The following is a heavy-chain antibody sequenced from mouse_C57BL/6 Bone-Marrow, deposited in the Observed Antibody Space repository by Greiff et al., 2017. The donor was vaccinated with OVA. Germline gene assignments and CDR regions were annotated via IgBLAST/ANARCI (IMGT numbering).Heavy chain of an antibody. Sequence: VQLQQSGAELVKPGASVKLSCTASGFNIKDYYMHWVKQRTEQGLEWIGRIDPEDGETKYAPQFQGKATITADTSSNTAYLQLSSLTSEDTAVYYCARGLDYYGSSYGDFDYWGQGTTLTVSS. CDR1: GFNIKDYY. D-gene: IGHD1-1*01. CDR2: IDPEDGET. CDR3: ARGLDYYGSSYGDFDY. V-gene: IGHV14-2*01. J-gene: IGHJ2*01.